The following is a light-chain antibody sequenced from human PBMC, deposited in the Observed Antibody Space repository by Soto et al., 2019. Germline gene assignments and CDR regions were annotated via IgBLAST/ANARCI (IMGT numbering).Light chain of an antibody. J-gene: IGLJ2*01. CDR1: SGSIASDY. CDR2: DNN. CDR3: QSYDDPKI. Sequence: NFMLTQPHSVSESPGKTVTLSCSRSSGSIASDYVHWYQQRPGSGPTTLIYDNNLRPSGVPDRFSGTIDSSANSASLTISGLKTEDEADYYCQSYDDPKIFGGGTQLTVL. V-gene: IGLV6-57*04.